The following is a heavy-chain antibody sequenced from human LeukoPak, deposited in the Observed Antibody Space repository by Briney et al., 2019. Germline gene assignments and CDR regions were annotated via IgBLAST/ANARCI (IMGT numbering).Heavy chain of an antibody. Sequence: GGSLRLSCAASGFTVGSNYMNWVRQAPGKGLEWVSVIYSGGSTHYADSVKGRFTLSRDNSKNTLYLQMNSLRAEDTAVYYCARDAVLGSYRDLGAFDIWGQGTMVTVSS. CDR3: ARDAVLGSYRDLGAFDI. J-gene: IGHJ3*02. D-gene: IGHD1-26*01. V-gene: IGHV3-53*05. CDR1: GFTVGSNY. CDR2: IYSGGST.